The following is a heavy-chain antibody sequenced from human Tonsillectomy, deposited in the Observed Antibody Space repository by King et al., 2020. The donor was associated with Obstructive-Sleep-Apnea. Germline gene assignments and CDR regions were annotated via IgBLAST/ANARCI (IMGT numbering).Heavy chain of an antibody. D-gene: IGHD3-3*01. CDR1: GFTFSGSA. J-gene: IGHJ4*02. V-gene: IGHV3-73*01. CDR3: TRHPPRITFFGVLKYYFDY. CDR2: IRSKANSYAT. Sequence: VQLVESGGGLVQPGGSLKLSCAASGFTFSGSAMHWVRQASGKGLEWVGRIRSKANSYATAYAASVKGRFTISRDDSKNTAYLQMNCLKTEDSAVYYCTRHPPRITFFGVLKYYFDYWGQGTPVTVSS.